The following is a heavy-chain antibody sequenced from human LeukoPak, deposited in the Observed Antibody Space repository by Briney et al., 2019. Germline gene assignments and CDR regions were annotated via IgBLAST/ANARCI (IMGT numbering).Heavy chain of an antibody. CDR3: ARPARRNRMVRAYWYFDL. CDR2: INHSGST. D-gene: IGHD3-10*01. V-gene: IGHV4-34*01. J-gene: IGHJ2*01. Sequence: PSETLSLTCAVYGGSFSGYYWSWIRQPPGKGLEWIGEINHSGSTNYNPSLKSRVTISVDTSKNQFSLKLSSVTAADTAVYYCARPARRNRMVRAYWYFDLWGRGTLVTISS. CDR1: GGSFSGYY.